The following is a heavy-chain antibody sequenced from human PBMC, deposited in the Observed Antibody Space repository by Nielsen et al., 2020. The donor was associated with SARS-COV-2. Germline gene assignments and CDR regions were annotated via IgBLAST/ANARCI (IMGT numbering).Heavy chain of an antibody. D-gene: IGHD3-10*01. CDR2: INPNSGGT. V-gene: IGHV1-2*06. CDR3: ARERIWFGELSPWFDP. J-gene: IGHJ5*02. CDR1: GYTFTGYY. Sequence: GESLKISCAASGYTFTGYYMHWVRQAPGQGLEWMGRINPNSGGTNYAQKFQGRVTMTRDTSISTVYMELSSLRSEDTAVYYCARERIWFGELSPWFDPWGQGTLVTVSS.